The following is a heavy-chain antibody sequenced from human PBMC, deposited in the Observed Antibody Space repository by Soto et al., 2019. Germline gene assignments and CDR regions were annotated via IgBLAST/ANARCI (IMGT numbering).Heavy chain of an antibody. D-gene: IGHD2-2*01. CDR3: ARLLGCSTTSCYSIWFDP. CDR2: IDYSGNT. V-gene: IGHV4-59*08. Sequence: SETLSLTCTASGGSISSYYWSWIRQPPGEGLEWIGYIDYSGNTNYNPSLKSRVTISADTSKNQVSLNLSSVTAADTAVYYCARLLGCSTTSCYSIWFDPWGQGTLVTVSS. CDR1: GGSISSYY. J-gene: IGHJ5*02.